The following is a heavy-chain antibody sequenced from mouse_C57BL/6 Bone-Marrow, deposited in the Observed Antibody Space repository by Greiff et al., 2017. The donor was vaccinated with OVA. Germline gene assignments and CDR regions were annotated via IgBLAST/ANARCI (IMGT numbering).Heavy chain of an antibody. J-gene: IGHJ3*01. CDR3: ARDSSGPPFAY. D-gene: IGHD3-2*02. CDR2: IYPGDGDT. CDR1: GYAFSSSW. V-gene: IGHV1-82*01. Sequence: QVQLQQSGPELVKPGASVKISCKASGYAFSSSWMNWVKQRPGKGLEWIGRIYPGDGDTNYNGKFKGKATLTADKSSSTAYMQLSSLTSEDSAVYFCARDSSGPPFAYWGQGTLVTVSA.